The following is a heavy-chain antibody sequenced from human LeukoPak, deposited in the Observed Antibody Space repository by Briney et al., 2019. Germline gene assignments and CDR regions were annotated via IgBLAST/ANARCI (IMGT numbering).Heavy chain of an antibody. Sequence: PSETLSPTCTVSGGSISSGGYYWSWIRQHPGKGLEWIGYIYYSGSTYYNPSLKSRVTISVDTSKNQFSLKLSSVTAADTAVYYCARVGLASHFDYWGQGTLVTVPS. D-gene: IGHD6-19*01. CDR2: IYYSGST. CDR3: ARVGLASHFDY. CDR1: GGSISSGGYY. J-gene: IGHJ4*02. V-gene: IGHV4-31*03.